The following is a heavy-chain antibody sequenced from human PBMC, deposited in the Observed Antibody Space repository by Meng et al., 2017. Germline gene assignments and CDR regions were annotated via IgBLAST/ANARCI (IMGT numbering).Heavy chain of an antibody. J-gene: IGHJ4*02. CDR2: ITKDGSRK. Sequence: VESGGAVVSPGRSLTLSCAASGFIFSNYEMHWVRQAPGKGLEWVACITKDGSRKYYLGSVRGRFTISRDNSKNTLYLEMNSLRSEDTALYYCARDFDYWGQGTLVTVSS. CDR3: ARDFDY. V-gene: IGHV3-30*16. CDR1: GFIFSNYE.